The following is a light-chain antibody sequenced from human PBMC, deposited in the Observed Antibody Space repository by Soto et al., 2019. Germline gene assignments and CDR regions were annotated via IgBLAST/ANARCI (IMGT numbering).Light chain of an antibody. J-gene: IGKJ1*01. CDR2: AAS. CDR3: LQDDSYPLT. Sequence: IQMTQSPSSLSASVGDRVTISCRASQNIFTYLNWYQQKPGKAPNLLIYAASSLQSGVPSRFSGSGSGTDFTLTISSLQPEDFATYYCLQDDSYPLTFGQGTKVDIK. V-gene: IGKV1-6*01. CDR1: QNIFTY.